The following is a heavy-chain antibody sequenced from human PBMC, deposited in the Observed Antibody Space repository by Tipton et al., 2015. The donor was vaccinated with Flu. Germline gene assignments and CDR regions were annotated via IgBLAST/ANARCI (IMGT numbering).Heavy chain of an antibody. CDR3: ARERIKVHATIGWFDP. CDR1: GGSINIYY. J-gene: IGHJ5*02. CDR2: INYDGST. D-gene: IGHD2-2*01. V-gene: IGHV4-59*01. Sequence: GLVKPSETLSLTCTVSGGSINIYYWSWIRQPPGEGLEWVGYINYDGSTKYNPSLKSRVTISMDTSKNQFSLNLTSVTAADTAVYYCARERIKVHATIGWFDPWGQGTLVTVSS.